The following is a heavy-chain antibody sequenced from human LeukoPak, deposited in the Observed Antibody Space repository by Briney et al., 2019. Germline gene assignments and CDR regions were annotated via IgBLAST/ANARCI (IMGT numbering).Heavy chain of an antibody. CDR1: GGSISSYY. D-gene: IGHD6-19*01. CDR2: IYYSGST. V-gene: IGHV4-59*12. J-gene: IGHJ4*02. CDR3: ARDEYSSGWYAY. Sequence: PSVTLSLTCTVSGGSISSYYWSWIRQPPGKGLEWIGYIYYSGSTNYNPSLKSRVTISVDTSKNQFSLKLSSVTAADTAVYYCARDEYSSGWYAYWGQGTLVTVSS.